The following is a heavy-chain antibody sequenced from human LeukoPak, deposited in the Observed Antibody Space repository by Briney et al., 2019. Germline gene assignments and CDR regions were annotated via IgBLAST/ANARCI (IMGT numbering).Heavy chain of an antibody. CDR1: VGSISSSNG. CDR3: TRVPISGSSYPRIIDY. J-gene: IGHJ4*02. V-gene: IGHV4-4*02. Sequence: SETLSLTCAVSVGSISSSNGWSRVGQPPGKGLDWIGEIYHSGITNYNPSLKRRDTISVDKSKNQFSLKLSSVTAADTAVYYCTRVPISGSSYPRIIDYWGQGNLVTVSS. D-gene: IGHD6-13*01. CDR2: IYHSGIT.